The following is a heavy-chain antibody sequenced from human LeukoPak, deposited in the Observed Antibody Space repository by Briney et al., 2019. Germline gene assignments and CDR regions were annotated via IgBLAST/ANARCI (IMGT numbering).Heavy chain of an antibody. J-gene: IGHJ4*02. CDR2: ISGSGGSA. D-gene: IGHD3-10*01. Sequence: GGSLRLSCAASGFTFGSYVMSWVRQAPGKGLEWVSAISGSGGSAYYADSVKGRFTISRDNSKNTLYLQMNGLRADDTALYYCAKGGVRGVTITGFDYWGQGTLVTVSS. CDR3: AKGGVRGVTITGFDY. CDR1: GFTFGSYV. V-gene: IGHV3-23*01.